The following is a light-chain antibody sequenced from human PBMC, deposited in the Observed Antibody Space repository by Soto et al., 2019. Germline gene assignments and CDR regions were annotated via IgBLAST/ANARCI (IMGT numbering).Light chain of an antibody. J-gene: IGLJ2*01. V-gene: IGLV2-14*01. Sequence: QSALTQPASVTGSPGQSITISCTGTSSDVGGYNYVSWYQQHPGKAPKLMIYDVSNRPSGVSNRLSGSKSGNSASLTISGLRGDDDADYYCTSYTSSSTRVVLGGGTKLTVL. CDR1: SSDVGGYNY. CDR2: DVS. CDR3: TSYTSSSTRVV.